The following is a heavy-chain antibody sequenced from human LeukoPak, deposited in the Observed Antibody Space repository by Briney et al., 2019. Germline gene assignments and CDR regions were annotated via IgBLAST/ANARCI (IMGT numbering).Heavy chain of an antibody. Sequence: ASVKVSCKASGYTFTSFGITWVRQAPGQGLEWMGWISAYNSNTNYAQKLQGRVTMTTDTSTNTAYMELSSLRSEDTAVYYCARVLVGATHFDYWGQGTLVTVSS. D-gene: IGHD1-26*01. J-gene: IGHJ4*02. CDR1: GYTFTSFG. CDR3: ARVLVGATHFDY. V-gene: IGHV1-18*01. CDR2: ISAYNSNT.